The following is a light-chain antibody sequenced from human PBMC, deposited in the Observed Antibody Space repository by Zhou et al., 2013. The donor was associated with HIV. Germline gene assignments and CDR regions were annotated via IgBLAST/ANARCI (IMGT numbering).Light chain of an antibody. J-gene: IGKJ1*01. CDR3: QQSYSIPWT. Sequence: DIQLTQSPSSHSASIGDRVTLTCRASQSVKTNLNWYQQRPGKAPNLLINAGSILQNGVPSRFSGSGSGTEFTLTISSLQPEDFATYFCQQSYSIPWTFGQGTRVEIK. CDR1: QSVKTN. V-gene: IGKV1-39*01. CDR2: AGS.